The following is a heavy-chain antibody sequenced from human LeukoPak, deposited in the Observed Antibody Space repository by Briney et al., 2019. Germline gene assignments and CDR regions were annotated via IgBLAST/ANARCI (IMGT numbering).Heavy chain of an antibody. CDR3: ARDDQGGGPDY. V-gene: IGHV3-74*01. J-gene: IGHJ4*02. CDR2: INSDGSST. D-gene: IGHD1-26*01. CDR1: GFTLSSYW. Sequence: GGSLRLSCAASGFTLSSYWMHWVRHAPGKGLVWVSRINSDGSSTSYADSVKGRFTISRDNAKNTLYPQMNSLRAEDTAVYYCARDDQGGGPDYWGQGTLVTVSS.